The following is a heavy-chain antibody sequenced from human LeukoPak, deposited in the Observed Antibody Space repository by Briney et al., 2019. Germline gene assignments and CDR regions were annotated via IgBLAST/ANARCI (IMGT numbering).Heavy chain of an antibody. CDR1: GGSISSYY. J-gene: IGHJ4*02. CDR3: ARGRSYTGGFDY. V-gene: IGHV4-59*01. CDR2: IYYTGST. D-gene: IGHD1-26*01. Sequence: LETLYLTCTVSGGSISSYYWIWIRQPPGKGLDWIGFIYYTGSTNYNPSLKSRVTISVDTSKNQFSLKLSSVTAADTAVYYCARGRSYTGGFDYWGQGTLVTVSS.